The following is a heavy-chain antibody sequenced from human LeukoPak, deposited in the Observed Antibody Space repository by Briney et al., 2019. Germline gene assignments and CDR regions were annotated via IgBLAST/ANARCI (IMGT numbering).Heavy chain of an antibody. CDR1: GGSFSGYY. CDR2: INHSGST. V-gene: IGHV4-34*01. CDR3: ARRHYGGNSAPFDY. Sequence: SETLSLTCAVYGGSFSGYYWSWIRQPPGKGLEWIGEINHSGSTNYNPSLKSRVTISVDTSKNQFSLKLSSVTAADTAVYYCARRHYGGNSAPFDYWGQGTLVTVSS. J-gene: IGHJ4*02. D-gene: IGHD4-17*01.